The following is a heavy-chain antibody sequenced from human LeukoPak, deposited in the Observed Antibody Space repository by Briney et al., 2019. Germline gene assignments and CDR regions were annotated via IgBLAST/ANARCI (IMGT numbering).Heavy chain of an antibody. J-gene: IGHJ3*02. Sequence: SETLSLTCAVYGGSFSGYYWSWIRQTPGKGLEWIGEINHSGSTNYNPSLKSRVTISVDTSKNQFSLKLSSVTAADTAVYYCARERRRDDSSGAFDIWGQGTMVTVSS. CDR2: INHSGST. D-gene: IGHD5-24*01. CDR1: GGSFSGYY. CDR3: ARERRRDDSSGAFDI. V-gene: IGHV4-34*01.